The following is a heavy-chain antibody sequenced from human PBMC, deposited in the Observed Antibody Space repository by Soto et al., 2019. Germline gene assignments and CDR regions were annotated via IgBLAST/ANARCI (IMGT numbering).Heavy chain of an antibody. CDR3: ARALSTNEGWFDP. Sequence: QVELQESGPGLVKPSETLSLTCKVSGASVSSGSYYWSWIRQPPGKGLEWIGYIYYTGTSDYNPYLKSRVTISIDTSKNQISLNLNSVTAADTAVYYCARALSTNEGWFDPWGQGRLVTVSS. CDR2: IYYTGTS. J-gene: IGHJ5*02. V-gene: IGHV4-61*01. D-gene: IGHD2-8*01. CDR1: GASVSSGSYY.